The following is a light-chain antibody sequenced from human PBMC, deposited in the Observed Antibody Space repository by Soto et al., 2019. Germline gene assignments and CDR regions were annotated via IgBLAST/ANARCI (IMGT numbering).Light chain of an antibody. J-gene: IGLJ2*01. Sequence: SSELTQPLSVSVALGQTARITCGGNNIGSKNVHWYQQKPGQAPVLVIYRDSTRPSGIPERFSGSNSGNTATLTISRAQAGDEADFYCQVWDSSTVLFGGGTKLTVL. CDR3: QVWDSSTVL. V-gene: IGLV3-9*01. CDR2: RDS. CDR1: NIGSKN.